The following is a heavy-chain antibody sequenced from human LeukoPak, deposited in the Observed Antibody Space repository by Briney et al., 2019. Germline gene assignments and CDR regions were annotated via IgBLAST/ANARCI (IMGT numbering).Heavy chain of an antibody. J-gene: IGHJ4*02. CDR3: ARRIGGWYEN. D-gene: IGHD6-19*01. Sequence: IPSETLSLTCTVSGGSISSSDYYWGWIRQPPGKGLEWTASIYYSGTTHYNPSLKSRVTITVDTSKNQFSLKLSSVTAADTAVYYCARRIGGWYENWGQGTLVTVSS. V-gene: IGHV4-39*07. CDR2: IYYSGTT. CDR1: GGSISSSDYY.